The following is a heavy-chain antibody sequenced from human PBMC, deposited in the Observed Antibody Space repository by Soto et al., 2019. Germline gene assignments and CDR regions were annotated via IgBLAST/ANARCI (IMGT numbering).Heavy chain of an antibody. Sequence: ASETRCLPCTVSGGFISGGDWSGFRQPPGKGLEWIGYMYNTGSTVYNPSFKSRVTISVDTSKNQFSLKLNSVTAADTAVYYCARDLWGYCGTDCYPLDVWGQGTTVTVSS. CDR3: ARDLWGYCGTDCYPLDV. V-gene: IGHV4-59*01. J-gene: IGHJ6*02. CDR2: MYNTGST. CDR1: GGFISGGD. D-gene: IGHD2-21*02.